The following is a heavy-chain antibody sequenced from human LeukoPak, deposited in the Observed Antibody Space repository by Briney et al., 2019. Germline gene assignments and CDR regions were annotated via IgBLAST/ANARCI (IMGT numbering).Heavy chain of an antibody. J-gene: IGHJ4*02. CDR3: AGLSDILTGKWDY. CDR2: IYYSGST. Sequence: SETLSLTCTVSGGSISSSSYYWGWIRQPPGKGLEWIGSIYYSGSTYYNPSLKSRVTISVDTSKNQFSLKLSSVTAADTAVYYCAGLSDILTGKWDYWGQGTLVTVSS. D-gene: IGHD3-9*01. CDR1: GGSISSSSYY. V-gene: IGHV4-39*01.